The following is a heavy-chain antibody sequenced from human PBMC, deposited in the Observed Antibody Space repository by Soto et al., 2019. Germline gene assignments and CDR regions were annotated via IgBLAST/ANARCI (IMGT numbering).Heavy chain of an antibody. V-gene: IGHV3-48*03. CDR3: ARVYKFVYGMDV. CDR2: ISSSGSTI. CDR1: VFTFISYE. J-gene: IGHJ6*02. Sequence: PGWSLRLSCASSVFTFISYEMNWVRQAPGKGLEWVSYISSSGSTIYYADSVKGRFTISRDNAKNSLYLQMNSLRAEDTAVYYCARVYKFVYGMDVWGQGTTVTV. D-gene: IGHD1-20*01.